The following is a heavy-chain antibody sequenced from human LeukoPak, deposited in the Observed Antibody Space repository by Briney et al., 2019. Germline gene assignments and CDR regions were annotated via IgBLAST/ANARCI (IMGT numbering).Heavy chain of an antibody. J-gene: IGHJ3*02. Sequence: GGSLRLSCAASGVTFSSYSMNWVRQAPGERLEWGLCISSSGTTRYNADSVKGRFTISRDNAKNSLSLQINSLRAEDTAVYYCARDGDLPRPFDIWGQGTLVTVSS. D-gene: IGHD7-27*01. CDR2: ISSSGTTR. V-gene: IGHV3-48*01. CDR3: ARDGDLPRPFDI. CDR1: GVTFSSYS.